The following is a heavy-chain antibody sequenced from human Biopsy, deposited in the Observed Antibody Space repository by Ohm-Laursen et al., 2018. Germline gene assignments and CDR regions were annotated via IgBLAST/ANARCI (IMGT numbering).Heavy chain of an antibody. CDR2: IFYGGIT. Sequence: GTLRTCTVSCGSISSETNYWGWIRQPPGKWLEWIGSIFYGGITYYNPSLKSRVTISVDTSKNQFSLNLSSVTGADTAVYYCGKHPTGFWFDPWGQGTLVTVSS. CDR3: GKHPTGFWFDP. V-gene: IGHV4-39*01. J-gene: IGHJ5*02. CDR1: CGSISSETNY.